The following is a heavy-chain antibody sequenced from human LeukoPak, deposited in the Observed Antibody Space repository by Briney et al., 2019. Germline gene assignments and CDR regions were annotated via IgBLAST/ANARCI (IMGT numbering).Heavy chain of an antibody. CDR3: AKGPGSRVAAGHFDY. J-gene: IGHJ4*02. CDR2: ISWNSGSI. Sequence: GGSLRLSCAASGFTFDDYAMHWVRQAPGKGLEWVPGISWNSGSIGYADSVKGRFTISRDNAKNSLYLQMNSLRAEDMALYYCAKGPGSRVAAGHFDYWGQGTLVTVSS. CDR1: GFTFDDYA. V-gene: IGHV3-9*03. D-gene: IGHD6-13*01.